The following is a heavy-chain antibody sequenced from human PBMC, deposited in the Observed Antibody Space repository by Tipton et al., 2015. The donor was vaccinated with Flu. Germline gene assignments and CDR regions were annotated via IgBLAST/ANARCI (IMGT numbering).Heavy chain of an antibody. D-gene: IGHD3-3*01. CDR2: INHSGST. V-gene: IGHV4-34*01. Sequence: TLSLTCAVYGGSFSGYYWSWIRQPPGKGLEWIGEINHSGSTNYNPSLKSRVTISADTSKNQFSLKLSSVTAADTAVYYCARAQYYDFWSGYYRDHDAFDIWGQGTTVTVSS. J-gene: IGHJ3*02. CDR1: GGSFSGYY. CDR3: ARAQYYDFWSGYYRDHDAFDI.